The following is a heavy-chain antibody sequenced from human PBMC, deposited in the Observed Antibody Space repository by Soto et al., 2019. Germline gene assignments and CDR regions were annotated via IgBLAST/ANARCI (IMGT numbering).Heavy chain of an antibody. J-gene: IGHJ4*02. CDR3: AKDIRMTTVYYFDY. CDR2: ISGSGGST. CDR1: GFTFSSYA. V-gene: IGHV3-23*01. D-gene: IGHD4-17*01. Sequence: GVSLRLSCAASGFTFSSYAMSWVRQAPGKGLEWVSAISGSGGSTYYADSVKGRFTISRDNSKNTLYLQMNSLRAEDTAVYYCAKDIRMTTVYYFDYWGQGTLVTVSS.